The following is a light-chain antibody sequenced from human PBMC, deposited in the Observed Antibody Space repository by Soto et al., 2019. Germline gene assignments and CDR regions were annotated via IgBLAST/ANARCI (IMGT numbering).Light chain of an antibody. J-gene: IGLJ2*01. CDR3: QSYDSSLSGSL. CDR1: SSNIGAGYD. V-gene: IGLV1-40*01. CDR2: ANS. Sequence: VLTQPPSVSGAPGQRVTISCTGSSSNIGAGYDVHWYQQLPGTAPKLLIYANSNRPSGVPDRFSGSKSGTSASLAITGLQAEDEANYYCQSYDSSLSGSLFGGGTKLTVL.